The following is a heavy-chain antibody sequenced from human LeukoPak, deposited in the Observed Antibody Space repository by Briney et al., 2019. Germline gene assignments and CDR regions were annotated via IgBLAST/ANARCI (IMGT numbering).Heavy chain of an antibody. CDR2: ISASGGST. V-gene: IGHV3-23*01. D-gene: IGHD1-26*01. CDR1: GFTFSSSA. Sequence: PGGSLRLSCAASGFTFSSSAMSWVRQVPGKGLEWVSGISASGGSTYYADSVRGRFTISRDNSKNTLYVQMNSLRDEDTAVCYCAKDQRWESPHYLDSWGQGTPVTVSS. J-gene: IGHJ4*02. CDR3: AKDQRWESPHYLDS.